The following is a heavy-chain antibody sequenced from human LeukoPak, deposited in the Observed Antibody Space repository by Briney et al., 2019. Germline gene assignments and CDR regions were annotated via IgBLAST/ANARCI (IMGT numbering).Heavy chain of an antibody. Sequence: SETLSLTCTVSGGSVTDYYWSWIRQSPGKGLEWIGYIYYTGTSYNPSLKSRVTISADTSKNQFSLKLISVTAADTAVYYCASFYCSGGSCYQYYSYYYMDVWGKGTTVTISS. V-gene: IGHV4-59*08. CDR2: IYYTGT. CDR1: GGSVTDYY. D-gene: IGHD2-15*01. J-gene: IGHJ6*03. CDR3: ASFYCSGGSCYQYYSYYYMDV.